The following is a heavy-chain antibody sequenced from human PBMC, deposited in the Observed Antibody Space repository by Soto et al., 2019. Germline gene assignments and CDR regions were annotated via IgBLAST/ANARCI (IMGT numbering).Heavy chain of an antibody. V-gene: IGHV5-51*01. J-gene: IGHJ4*02. CDR1: GYTFTNYW. Sequence: GESLKISCQTSGYTFTNYWIAWVRHMPGRGLEWMGLIFPRDSDTSYNSSFEGQVTISTDRSIATAYLQWTTLKASDTATYFCARLGSLLLPIDYWCQGTPVTVSS. CDR2: IFPRDSDT. D-gene: IGHD1-26*01. CDR3: ARLGSLLLPIDY.